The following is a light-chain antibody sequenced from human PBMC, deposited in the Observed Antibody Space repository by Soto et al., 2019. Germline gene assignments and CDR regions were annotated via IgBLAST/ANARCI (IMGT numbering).Light chain of an antibody. CDR1: QSVSSY. V-gene: IGKV3-11*01. J-gene: IGKJ1*01. CDR3: QQYNDWPRT. Sequence: EIVLTQSPATLSLSPGERATLSCRASQSVSSYLAWYQQKPGQAPRLLIYDASNRATGIPARFTGSGSGTEFTLTISSLQSEDFAFYYCQQYNDWPRTFGLGTKVDIK. CDR2: DAS.